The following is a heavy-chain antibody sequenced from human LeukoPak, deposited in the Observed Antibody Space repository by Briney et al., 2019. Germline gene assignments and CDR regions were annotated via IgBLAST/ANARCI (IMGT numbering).Heavy chain of an antibody. D-gene: IGHD3-3*01. Sequence: PGGSLRLSCAASGFTVSSNDMSWVRQAPGKGLEWVSVIYSGGITYYADSVKGRFTISRDNSKNTLYLQMNSLRAEDTAVYYCTVPLTIFGVVDYYMDVWGKGTTVTVSS. CDR2: IYSGGIT. V-gene: IGHV3-53*01. CDR1: GFTVSSND. CDR3: TVPLTIFGVVDYYMDV. J-gene: IGHJ6*03.